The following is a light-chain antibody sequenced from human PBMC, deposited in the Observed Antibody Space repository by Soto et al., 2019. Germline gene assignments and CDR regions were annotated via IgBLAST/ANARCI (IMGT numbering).Light chain of an antibody. V-gene: IGLV2-8*01. Sequence: QSVLTQPPSASGSPGQSVTISCTGTSSDVGGYNYVSWYRQHPGKAPKLMIYEVSKRPSGVPDRFSGSKSGNTASLTVSGLQAEDEADYYCSSYAGSNNLLFGTGTKVTVL. J-gene: IGLJ1*01. CDR2: EVS. CDR1: SSDVGGYNY. CDR3: SSYAGSNNLL.